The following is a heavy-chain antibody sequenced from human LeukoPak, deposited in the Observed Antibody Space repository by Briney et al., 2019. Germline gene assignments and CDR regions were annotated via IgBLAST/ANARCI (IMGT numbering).Heavy chain of an antibody. V-gene: IGHV3-48*02. Sequence: GGSLRLSCAASGFTFSYYSMNWVRQAPGKGLEWISYSNTDGTISYADSVKGRSTISRDNAENSLYLQMNSLRDEDTAVYFCVRDRDYAFDFWGQGTMVTVSS. CDR2: SNTDGTI. CDR3: VRDRDYAFDF. CDR1: GFTFSYYS. J-gene: IGHJ3*01.